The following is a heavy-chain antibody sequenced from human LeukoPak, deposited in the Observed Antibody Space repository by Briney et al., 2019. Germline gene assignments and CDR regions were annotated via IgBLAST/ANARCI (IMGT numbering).Heavy chain of an antibody. CDR2: ISDSGTST. CDR3: AKGSRLRPFDY. J-gene: IGHJ4*02. Sequence: GGSLRLSCAASGSTFSNYALTWVRQAPGKGLEWVSAISDSGTSTYYADSVKSRFTISRDNSRNTLYLQMNSLRAEDTAVYYCAKGSRLRPFDYWGQGTLVTVSS. CDR1: GSTFSNYA. V-gene: IGHV3-23*01. D-gene: IGHD6-13*01.